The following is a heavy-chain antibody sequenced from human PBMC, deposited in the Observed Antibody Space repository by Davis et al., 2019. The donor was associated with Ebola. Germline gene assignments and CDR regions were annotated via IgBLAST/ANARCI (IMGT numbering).Heavy chain of an antibody. D-gene: IGHD5-18*01. V-gene: IGHV1-18*04. CDR2: INPHNGNT. J-gene: IGHJ3*02. CDR3: ARGLQLWSDAFDI. Sequence: ASVKVSCKASGYTFTSYGITWVRQAPGQGLEWMGWINPHNGNTNYAQNVQGRVTMTTDTSTSTAYMEVGSLRSDDTAVYYCARGLQLWSDAFDIWGQGTMVTVSS. CDR1: GYTFTSYG.